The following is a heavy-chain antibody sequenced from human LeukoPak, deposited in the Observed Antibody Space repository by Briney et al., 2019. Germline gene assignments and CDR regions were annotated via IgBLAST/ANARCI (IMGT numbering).Heavy chain of an antibody. CDR3: ARDEYASSWYYFDY. V-gene: IGHV1-2*02. CDR1: GYTFTGYY. D-gene: IGHD6-13*01. J-gene: IGHJ4*02. Sequence: ASVKLSCKASGYTFTGYYMHWVRQAPGQGLEWMGWINPNSGGTNYAQKLQGRVTMTTDTSTSTSYLELKSLRTDDTAVYYCARDEYASSWYYFDYWGQGTLVTVSS. CDR2: INPNSGGT.